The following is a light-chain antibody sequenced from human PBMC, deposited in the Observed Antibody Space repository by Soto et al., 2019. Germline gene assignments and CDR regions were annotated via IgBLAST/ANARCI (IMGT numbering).Light chain of an antibody. CDR1: QAISGY. V-gene: IGKV1-5*01. J-gene: IGKJ4*01. CDR3: QQYSSYPLT. CDR2: DAA. Sequence: DIQMTQSPSTLSASVADRGTIACRASQAISGYLAWYQRKPGKAPKLLIYDAANLQTGVSSRFSGSGSGTEFTLTINSLQPDDFATYYCQQYSSYPLTFGGGTKVEIK.